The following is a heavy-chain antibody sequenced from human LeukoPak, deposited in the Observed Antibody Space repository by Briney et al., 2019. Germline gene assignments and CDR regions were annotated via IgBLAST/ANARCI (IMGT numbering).Heavy chain of an antibody. J-gene: IGHJ4*02. CDR1: GFTFRTYA. CDR3: AKLNPDMLAVINYFEY. V-gene: IGHV3-23*01. D-gene: IGHD3-9*01. Sequence: GGSLRLSCATSGFTFRTYAVSWVRQAPGKGLEWVSSISGSGDSIYYADSVKGRFTISRDNSKNTLYLQMNNLRAEDTAIYFCAKLNPDMLAVINYFEYWGQGTLVTVSS. CDR2: ISGSGDSI.